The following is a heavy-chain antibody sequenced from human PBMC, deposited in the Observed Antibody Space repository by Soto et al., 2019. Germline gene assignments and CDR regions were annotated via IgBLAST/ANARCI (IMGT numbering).Heavy chain of an antibody. D-gene: IGHD3-22*01. Sequence: GSLRLSCAASGFTFSSYSMNWVRQAPGKGLEWVSSISSSSSYIYYADSVKGRFTISRDNAKNSLYLQMNSLRAEDTAVYYCARAATYYYDSSGYYLGAFDIWGQGTMVTVSS. CDR2: ISSSSSYI. CDR1: GFTFSSYS. V-gene: IGHV3-21*01. J-gene: IGHJ3*02. CDR3: ARAATYYYDSSGYYLGAFDI.